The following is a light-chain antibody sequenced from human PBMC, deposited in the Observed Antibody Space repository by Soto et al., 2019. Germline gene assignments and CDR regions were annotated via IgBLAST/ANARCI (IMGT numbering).Light chain of an antibody. CDR1: SSNIGAGYH. V-gene: IGLV1-40*01. Sequence: QSVLTQPPSVSGAPGQRVTISCTGSSSNIGAGYHVHWYQQLPGAAPKLLIFGDSNRPSGVPDRFSGSKSGTSASLAITGLQADDEADYYCQSSDSSLSGSYVFGTGTKLTVL. J-gene: IGLJ1*01. CDR3: QSSDSSLSGSYV. CDR2: GDS.